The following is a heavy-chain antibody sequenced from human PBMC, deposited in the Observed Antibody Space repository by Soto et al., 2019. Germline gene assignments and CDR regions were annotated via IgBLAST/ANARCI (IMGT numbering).Heavy chain of an antibody. Sequence: EVQLVESGGGLVKPGGSLRISCAASGFTFSNFRMNWVRQAPGKGLQWVSSISGSSGFTYYADSVKGRFTISRDNAKNSLYLQMNSLRVEDTAVYYCAREGGSSWSHSDSWGQGTLVTVYS. CDR3: AREGGSSWSHSDS. J-gene: IGHJ4*02. CDR2: ISGSSGFT. V-gene: IGHV3-21*01. CDR1: GFTFSNFR. D-gene: IGHD6-13*01.